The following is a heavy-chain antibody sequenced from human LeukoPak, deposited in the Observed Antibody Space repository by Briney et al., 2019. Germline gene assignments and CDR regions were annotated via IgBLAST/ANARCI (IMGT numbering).Heavy chain of an antibody. CDR3: ARGYLVAAAGINWFDP. J-gene: IGHJ5*02. CDR1: GGSISSYY. Sequence: SETLSLTCTVSGGSISSYYWSWIRQPAGKGLEWIGRIYTSGSTNYNPSLKSRVTMSVDTSKNQLSLKLSSVTAAVTAVYYCARGYLVAAAGINWFDPWGQGTLVTVSS. V-gene: IGHV4-4*07. D-gene: IGHD6-13*01. CDR2: IYTSGST.